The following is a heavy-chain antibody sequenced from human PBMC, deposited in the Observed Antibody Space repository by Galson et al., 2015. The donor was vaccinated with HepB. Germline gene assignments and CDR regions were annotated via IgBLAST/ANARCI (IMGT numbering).Heavy chain of an antibody. J-gene: IGHJ4*02. CDR3: ARDGGFYCSSTSCYMAY. Sequence: SLRLSCAASGFTFSSYWMHWVRHAPGKGLVWVSRINSDGSSTSYADSVKGRFTISRDNAKNTLYLQMNSLRAEDTAVYYCARDGGFYCSSTSCYMAYWGQGTLVTVSS. V-gene: IGHV3-74*01. CDR1: GFTFSSYW. CDR2: INSDGSST. D-gene: IGHD2-2*02.